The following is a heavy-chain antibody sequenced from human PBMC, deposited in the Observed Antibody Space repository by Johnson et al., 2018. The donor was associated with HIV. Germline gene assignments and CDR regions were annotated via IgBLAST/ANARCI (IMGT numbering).Heavy chain of an antibody. Sequence: QVQLVESGGGVVQPGRSLRLSCAASGFTFSSYAMHWVRQAPGKGLEWVAVISYDGSNKYYADSVKGRFTISRDDSKNTLYLQMNSLRPEDTAVYYCARSSGYYGTDAFDIWCQGTMVTVSS. V-gene: IGHV3-30-3*01. CDR1: GFTFSSYA. CDR2: ISYDGSNK. J-gene: IGHJ3*02. D-gene: IGHD3-22*01. CDR3: ARSSGYYGTDAFDI.